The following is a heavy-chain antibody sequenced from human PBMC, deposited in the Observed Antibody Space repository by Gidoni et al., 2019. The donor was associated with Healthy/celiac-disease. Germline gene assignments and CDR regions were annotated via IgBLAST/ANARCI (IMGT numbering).Heavy chain of an antibody. Sequence: EVQLLVSGGGWVQSGGSLIPYCAASGSLFSSYAMSWVRQAPGKGLEWVSAISGSGGSTYYADAVKGRFTISRDNSKNTLYLQMNSLRAEDTAVYYCAKRRGEIPRYYDFWSGYSEFDYWGQGTLVTVSS. V-gene: IGHV3-23*01. CDR2: ISGSGGST. CDR3: AKRRGEIPRYYDFWSGYSEFDY. J-gene: IGHJ4*02. D-gene: IGHD3-3*01. CDR1: GSLFSSYA.